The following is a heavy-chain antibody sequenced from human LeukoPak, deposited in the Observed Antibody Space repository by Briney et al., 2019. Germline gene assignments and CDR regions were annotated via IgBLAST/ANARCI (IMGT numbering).Heavy chain of an antibody. CDR1: GFTFVDYG. J-gene: IGHJ4*02. CDR3: ARDRLGPSFSVSHFDL. V-gene: IGHV3-20*04. Sequence: PGGSLRLSCATSGFTFVDYGLSWVRRAPGKGLEWLCAINYNGAITDYADSVKGRFTISRDNTKNSLYLRMDSLRAEDTALYYCARDRLGPSFSVSHFDLWGQATLVVVSS. CDR2: INYNGAIT. D-gene: IGHD3-3*02.